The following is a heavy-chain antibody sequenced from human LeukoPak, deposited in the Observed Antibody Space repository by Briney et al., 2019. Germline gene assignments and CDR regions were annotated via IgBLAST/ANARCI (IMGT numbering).Heavy chain of an antibody. Sequence: GGSLRLSCAASGFAFADYAIHWVRQGPGGGLAWVSLTSGDGGTTYYADSVKGRFTISRDNSKNSLFLQMNSLRTEDTALYYCAKDMVWGWYFDLWGRGTLVTVSS. D-gene: IGHD7-27*01. CDR3: AKDMVWGWYFDL. J-gene: IGHJ2*01. CDR1: GFAFADYA. CDR2: TSGDGGTT. V-gene: IGHV3-43*02.